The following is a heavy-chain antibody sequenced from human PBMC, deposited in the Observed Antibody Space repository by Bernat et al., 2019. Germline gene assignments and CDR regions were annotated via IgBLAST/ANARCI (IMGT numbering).Heavy chain of an antibody. CDR2: INHSGST. V-gene: IGHV4-34*01. D-gene: IGHD2-2*01. CDR1: GGSFSGYY. J-gene: IGHJ4*02. CDR3: ARGPPLRLDCSSTSCLFDY. Sequence: QVQLQQWGAGLLKPSETLSLTCAVYGGSFSGYYWSWIRQPPGKGLEWIGEINHSGSTNYNPSLKSRVTISVDTSTNQFSLKLSSVTAADTAVYYCARGPPLRLDCSSTSCLFDYWGQGTLVTVSS.